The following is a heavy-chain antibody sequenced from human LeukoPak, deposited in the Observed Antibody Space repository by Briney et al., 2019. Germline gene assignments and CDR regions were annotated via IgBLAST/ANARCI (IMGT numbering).Heavy chain of an antibody. J-gene: IGHJ3*02. V-gene: IGHV1-2*02. Sequence: ASVTVSCKASGYTFTGYYMHWVRQAPGQGLEWMGWINPNSGGTNYEQNFQGRVTMTRDTSIGTAYMELSRLRSDDTAVYYCARGAYGSGWEAFDIWGQGTMVTVSS. D-gene: IGHD3-10*01. CDR1: GYTFTGYY. CDR3: ARGAYGSGWEAFDI. CDR2: INPNSGGT.